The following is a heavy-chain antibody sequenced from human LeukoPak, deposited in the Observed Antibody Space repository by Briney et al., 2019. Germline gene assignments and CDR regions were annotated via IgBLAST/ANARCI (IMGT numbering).Heavy chain of an antibody. V-gene: IGHV3-33*08. J-gene: IGHJ4*02. CDR1: GFTVSSHY. Sequence: PGGSLRLSCAASGFTVSSHYMSWVRQAPGKGLEWVAVIWYDGSNKYYADSVKGRFTISRDNSKNTPYLQMNSLRAEDTAVYYCARDRYYGSGRYNYFDYWGQGTLVTVSS. CDR2: IWYDGSNK. D-gene: IGHD3-10*01. CDR3: ARDRYYGSGRYNYFDY.